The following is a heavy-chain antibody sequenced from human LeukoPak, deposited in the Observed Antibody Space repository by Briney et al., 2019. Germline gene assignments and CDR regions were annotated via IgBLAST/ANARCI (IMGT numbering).Heavy chain of an antibody. CDR1: GYTFTSYG. V-gene: IGHV1-18*01. CDR2: ISAYNGNT. CDR3: ARNYCSSTSCSSVP. D-gene: IGHD2-2*01. Sequence: ASVKVSCKASGYTFTSYGISWVRQAPGQGLEWMGWISAYNGNTNYAQKLQGRVTVTTDTSTSTAYMELRSLRSDDTAVYYCARNYCSSTSCSSVPWGQGTLVTVSS. J-gene: IGHJ5*02.